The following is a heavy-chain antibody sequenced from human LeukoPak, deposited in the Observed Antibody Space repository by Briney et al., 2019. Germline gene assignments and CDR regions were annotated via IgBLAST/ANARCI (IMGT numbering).Heavy chain of an antibody. Sequence: GASVKVSCKASGYTFTGYYMHWVRQAPGQGLEWMGWINPNSGGTNYAQKFQGRVTMTRDTSISTAYMELGRLRSDDTAVYYCAREAGDYYYGMDVWGQGTTVTVSS. CDR2: INPNSGGT. D-gene: IGHD6-25*01. J-gene: IGHJ6*02. CDR3: AREAGDYYYGMDV. CDR1: GYTFTGYY. V-gene: IGHV1-2*02.